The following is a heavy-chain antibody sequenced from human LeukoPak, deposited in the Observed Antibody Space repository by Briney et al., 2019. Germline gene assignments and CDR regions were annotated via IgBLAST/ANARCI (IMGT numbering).Heavy chain of an antibody. CDR1: GFIFSSYS. V-gene: IGHV3-48*02. D-gene: IGHD3-22*01. J-gene: IGHJ6*02. Sequence: GESLRLSCTASGFIFSSYSMNWVRQAPGKGLEWLAYITGNSGTVYYAGSVKGRVTISRDNAKNSLYLQMNSLRDEDSAVYYCARDYGYYYDSSGRNGNYGMDVWGQGTTVTFSS. CDR3: ARDYGYYYDSSGRNGNYGMDV. CDR2: ITGNSGTV.